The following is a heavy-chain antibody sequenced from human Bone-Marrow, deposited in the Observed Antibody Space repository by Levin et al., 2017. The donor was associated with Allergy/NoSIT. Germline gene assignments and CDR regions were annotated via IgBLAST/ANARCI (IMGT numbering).Heavy chain of an antibody. CDR2: ISGSGTGT. J-gene: IGHJ4*02. Sequence: PGGSLRLSCAASGFTFISYAMNWVRQAPGKGLEWVSTISGSGTGTYYADSVKGRFTISRDNSKNTLFLQMNSLRAEDTAVYYCAKSYSSSSEFDYWGQGTLATVSS. D-gene: IGHD6-6*01. CDR1: GFTFISYA. CDR3: AKSYSSSSEFDY. V-gene: IGHV3-23*01.